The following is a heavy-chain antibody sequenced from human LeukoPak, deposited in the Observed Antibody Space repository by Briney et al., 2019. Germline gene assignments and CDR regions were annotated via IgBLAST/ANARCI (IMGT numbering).Heavy chain of an antibody. J-gene: IGHJ4*02. CDR2: ISWNSGSI. CDR1: GFTFDDYA. CDR3: AKDRGYSSVFDY. Sequence: GGSLRLSCAASGFTFDDYAMHWVRQAPGKGLEWVSGISWNSGSIGYADSVKGRFTISRDNAKDSLYLQMNSLRAEDTAVYYCAKDRGYSSVFDYWGQGTLVTVSS. V-gene: IGHV3-9*01. D-gene: IGHD5-18*01.